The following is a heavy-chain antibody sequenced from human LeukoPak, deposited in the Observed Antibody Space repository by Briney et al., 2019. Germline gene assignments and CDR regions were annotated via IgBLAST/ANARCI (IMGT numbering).Heavy chain of an antibody. D-gene: IGHD3-10*01. CDR2: LRGSEDVK. V-gene: IGHV3-23*01. Sequence: HSGGSLRLSCAASGFTFKNYAMNWVRQAPGKGREWVSSLRGSEDVKFYADSGEGRFTISRDNSKNTLYLQMNSLRAEDTAVYYCAKGSVGGVGYYGSGSTYFDYWGQGTLVTVSS. CDR1: GFTFKNYA. CDR3: AKGSVGGVGYYGSGSTYFDY. J-gene: IGHJ4*02.